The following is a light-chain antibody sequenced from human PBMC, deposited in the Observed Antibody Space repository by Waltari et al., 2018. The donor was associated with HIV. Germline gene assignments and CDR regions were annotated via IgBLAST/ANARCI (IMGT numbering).Light chain of an antibody. CDR3: HVWENSIDEYV. CDR2: DDS. CDR1: NIESKN. Sequence: SYVLTPPASVSVATGQTANVTCGSDNIESKNVHWYQQKAGKAPILVLYDDSDRPSGIPERFSGFNFGNTATLTISRVEAGDEADYYCHVWENSIDEYVFGTGTKVTV. J-gene: IGLJ1*01. V-gene: IGLV3-21*02.